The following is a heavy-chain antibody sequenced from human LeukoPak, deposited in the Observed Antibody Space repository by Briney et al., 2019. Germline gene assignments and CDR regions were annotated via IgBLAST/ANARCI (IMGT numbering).Heavy chain of an antibody. D-gene: IGHD3-10*01. CDR3: AKDSGGHIYSPGRHYYALDV. V-gene: IGHV3-30*04. CDR1: GFTFSSYA. Sequence: GGSLRLSCAASGFTFSSYAMHWVRQAPGKGLEWVAVISYDGSNKYYADSVKGRFTISRDNSKNTLNLQMDSLRAEDTAVYYCAKDSGGHIYSPGRHYYALDVWGQGTTVTVSS. J-gene: IGHJ6*02. CDR2: ISYDGSNK.